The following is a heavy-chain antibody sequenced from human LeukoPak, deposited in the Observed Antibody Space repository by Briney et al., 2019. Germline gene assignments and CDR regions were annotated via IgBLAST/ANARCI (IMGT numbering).Heavy chain of an antibody. CDR2: ISSSSTYI. D-gene: IGHD2/OR15-2a*01. J-gene: IGHJ4*02. V-gene: IGHV3-21*01. CDR1: GFTFSSYS. CDR3: ARSLRAATGSASTFF. Sequence: PGGSLRLSCAASGFTFSSYSMNWVRQAPGKGLEWVSSISSSSTYIYYADSVNGRFTISRDNAKNSLYLQMNSLRAEDTAVYYCARSLRAATGSASTFFWGRGTRVHVSS.